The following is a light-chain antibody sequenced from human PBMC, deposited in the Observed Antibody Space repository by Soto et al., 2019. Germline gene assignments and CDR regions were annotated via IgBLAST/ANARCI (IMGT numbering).Light chain of an antibody. CDR1: QSVSSSY. J-gene: IGKJ1*01. CDR2: GAS. Sequence: EIVLTQSPGTLSLSPGERAALSCRARQSVSSSYLAWYQQKPGQAPRLLIYGASSRATGIPDRFSGSGSGTDSTLTISRLEPEDFAVYYCQQYDSSPVTFGQGTKVEIK. CDR3: QQYDSSPVT. V-gene: IGKV3-20*01.